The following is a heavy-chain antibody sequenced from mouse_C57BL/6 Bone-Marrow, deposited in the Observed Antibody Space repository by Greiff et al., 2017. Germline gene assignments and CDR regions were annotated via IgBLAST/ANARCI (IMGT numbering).Heavy chain of an antibody. CDR2: IWSGGST. Sequence: QVQLQQSGPGLVQPSQSLSITCTVSGFSLTSYGVHWVRQSPGKGLEWLGVIWSGGSTDYNAAFISRLSISKDNSKSKVFFKKHSLQADHTSIYYSAKNIYYYGSSLDYWGQGTTLTVSS. D-gene: IGHD1-1*01. CDR3: AKNIYYYGSSLDY. V-gene: IGHV2-2*01. J-gene: IGHJ2*01. CDR1: GFSLTSYG.